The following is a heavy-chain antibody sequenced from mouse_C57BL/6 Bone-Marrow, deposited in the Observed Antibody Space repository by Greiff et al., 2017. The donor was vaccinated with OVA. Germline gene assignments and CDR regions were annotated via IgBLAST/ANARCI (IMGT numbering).Heavy chain of an antibody. CDR3: ARWTAQAPRYFDY. CDR1: GYTFTSYT. V-gene: IGHV1-4*01. D-gene: IGHD3-2*02. CDR2: INPSSGYT. J-gene: IGHJ2*01. Sequence: VQLQQSGAELARPGASVKMSCKASGYTFTSYTMHWVKQRPGQGLEWIGYINPSSGYTKYNQKFKDKATLTADKSSSTAYMQLSRLTSEDSAVYYCARWTAQAPRYFDYWGQGTTLTVSS.